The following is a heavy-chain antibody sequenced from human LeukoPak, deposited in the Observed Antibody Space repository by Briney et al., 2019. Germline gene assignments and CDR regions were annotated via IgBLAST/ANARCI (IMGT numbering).Heavy chain of an antibody. D-gene: IGHD6-6*01. Sequence: PGGSLRLSRAASGFTFSSCWMHWVRQAPGKGLVWVSRINSDGSRTSYADSVKGRFTISRDNAKNTLYLQMNSLRAEDTAVYYCARDGAGSSLYMDVWGKGTTVTVSS. V-gene: IGHV3-74*01. CDR2: INSDGSRT. CDR1: GFTFSSCW. J-gene: IGHJ6*03. CDR3: ARDGAGSSLYMDV.